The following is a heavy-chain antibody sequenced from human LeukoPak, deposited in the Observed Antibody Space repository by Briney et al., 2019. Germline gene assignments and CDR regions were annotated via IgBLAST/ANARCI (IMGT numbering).Heavy chain of an antibody. CDR1: GFTFSSSA. CDR3: ARDHEQWLVYPEYFQH. CDR2: INSGSTYT. Sequence: PGGSLRLSCAASGFTFSSSAMNWVRQAPGKGLEWVSSINSGSTYTYYTESVKGRFTVSRDNAKNSLFLQMNSLRAEDTAVYYCARDHEQWLVYPEYFQHWGQGTLVTVSS. D-gene: IGHD6-19*01. J-gene: IGHJ1*01. V-gene: IGHV3-21*01.